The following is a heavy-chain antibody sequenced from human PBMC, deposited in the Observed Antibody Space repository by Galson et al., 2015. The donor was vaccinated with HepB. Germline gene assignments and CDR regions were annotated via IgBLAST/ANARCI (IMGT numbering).Heavy chain of an antibody. D-gene: IGHD1-26*01. J-gene: IGHJ4*02. V-gene: IGHV2-5*02. CDR1: GFSLSTRGAG. CDR2: IYWDDDK. CDR3: AHSPYSGSYYYFDY. Sequence: PALVKPTQTLTLTCTFSGFSLSTRGAGVGWIRQPPGKALEWLALIYWDDDKRYSPSLKRRLTITKDNSKNQVVLTMTNVDPVDTATYYCAHSPYSGSYYYFDYWGQGTLVTVSS.